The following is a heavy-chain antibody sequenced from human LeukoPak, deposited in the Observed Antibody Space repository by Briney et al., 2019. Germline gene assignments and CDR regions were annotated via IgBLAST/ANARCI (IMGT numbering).Heavy chain of an antibody. J-gene: IGHJ4*02. CDR3: ARDYYEGEIDY. V-gene: IGHV3-7*03. CDR2: VKQDGSEK. D-gene: IGHD3-22*01. CDR1: GFTFSSYW. Sequence: PGGSLRLSCAASGFTFSSYWMSWVRQAPGKGLEWVANVKQDGSEKYYVDSVKGRFTISRDNAKNSLYLQMNSLRAEDTAVYYCARDYYEGEIDYWGQGTLVTVSS.